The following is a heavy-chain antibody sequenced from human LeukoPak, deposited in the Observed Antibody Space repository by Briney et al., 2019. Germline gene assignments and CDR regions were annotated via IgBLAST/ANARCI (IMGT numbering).Heavy chain of an antibody. CDR1: GGSISSGDYY. D-gene: IGHD2-15*01. J-gene: IGHJ4*02. CDR2: IYYSGST. CDR3: ARGVVVAAIHDYYLDY. Sequence: ASETLSLTCTVSGGSISSGDYYWSWIRQPPGKGLEWIGYIYYSGSTYYNPSLKSRVTISVDTSKNQFSLKLSSVTAADTAVYYCARGVVVAAIHDYYLDYWGQGTLFTVSS. V-gene: IGHV4-30-4*01.